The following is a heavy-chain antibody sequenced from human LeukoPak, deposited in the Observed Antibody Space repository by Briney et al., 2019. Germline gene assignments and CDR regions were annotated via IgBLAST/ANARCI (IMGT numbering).Heavy chain of an antibody. CDR3: ARAERPDYGDYNWFDP. Sequence: SETLSLTCTVSGGSISDYYWSWIRQPAGKGLEWIGRIYSSGSTNYNPSLKSRVTMSVDTSKNQFSLKLSSVTAADTAVYYCARAERPDYGDYNWFDPWGQGTLVTDAS. CDR2: IYSSGST. D-gene: IGHD4-17*01. CDR1: GGSISDYY. J-gene: IGHJ5*02. V-gene: IGHV4-4*07.